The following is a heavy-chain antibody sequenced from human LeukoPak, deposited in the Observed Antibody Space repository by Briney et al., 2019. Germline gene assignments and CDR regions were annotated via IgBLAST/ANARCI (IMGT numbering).Heavy chain of an antibody. Sequence: GGSLRLSCAASGFTFSSYGMHWVRQAPGKGLEGVSYISSSSSTIYYADSVKGRFTISRDNAKNSLYLQMNRLRAEDTAVYYCARGDIAAAGHDAFDIWGQGTMVTVSS. J-gene: IGHJ3*02. V-gene: IGHV3-48*04. CDR2: ISSSSSTI. CDR1: GFTFSSYG. D-gene: IGHD6-13*01. CDR3: ARGDIAAAGHDAFDI.